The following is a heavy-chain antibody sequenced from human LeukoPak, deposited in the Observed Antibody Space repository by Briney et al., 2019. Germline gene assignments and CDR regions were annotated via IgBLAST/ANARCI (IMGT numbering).Heavy chain of an antibody. J-gene: IGHJ5*02. Sequence: GGSLRLSCAASGFTFSSYSMNWVRQAPGKGLEWVSSISTSSSYIYYADSVKGRFTISRDNAKNSLYLQMNSLRADDTAVYYCARGGLGSGWYWYNWFDPWGQGTLVTVSS. CDR2: ISTSSSYI. CDR1: GFTFSSYS. CDR3: ARGGLGSGWYWYNWFDP. V-gene: IGHV3-21*01. D-gene: IGHD6-19*01.